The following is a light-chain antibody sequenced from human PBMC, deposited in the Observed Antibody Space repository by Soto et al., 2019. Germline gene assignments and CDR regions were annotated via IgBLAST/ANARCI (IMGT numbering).Light chain of an antibody. CDR3: QQSYSTPWT. CDR2: AAS. J-gene: IGKJ1*01. Sequence: DIQMTQSPSSLSASVGDRVTMTFGASQSISSYLNWYQQNPGKAPKLLIYAASSSQRGVPSTFSGTGSGTDFPLTISSLQPEDFPTHYCQQSYSTPWTFGQGTKVDIK. V-gene: IGKV1-39*01. CDR1: QSISSY.